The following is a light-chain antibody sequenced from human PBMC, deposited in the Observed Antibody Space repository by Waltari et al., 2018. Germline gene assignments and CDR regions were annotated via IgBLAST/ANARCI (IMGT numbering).Light chain of an antibody. J-gene: IGLJ2*01. CDR3: SSYGDTPIL. V-gene: IGLV2-14*03. Sequence: HSTLTQPASVSGSLGQSITISCTGTSSDIGAYDFVSWYQQHLGKAPKLIVYDVRNRHPGTSTRFSGSKSANTAYLTISALQGEDEADYFCSSYGDTPILFGGGTKLTLL. CDR2: DVR. CDR1: SSDIGAYDF.